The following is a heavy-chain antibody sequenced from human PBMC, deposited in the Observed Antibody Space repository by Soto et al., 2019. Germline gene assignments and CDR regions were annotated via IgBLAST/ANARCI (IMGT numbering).Heavy chain of an antibody. D-gene: IGHD3-3*01. V-gene: IGHV3-30*18. CDR2: ISYDGSNK. Sequence: GGSLRLSCAASGFTFSSYGMHWVSQAPGKGLEWVAVISYDGSNKYYADSVKGRFTISRDNSKNTLYLQMNSLRAEDTAVYYCAKSPGGYYSFDIWGQGTMVTVSS. J-gene: IGHJ3*02. CDR1: GFTFSSYG. CDR3: AKSPGGYYSFDI.